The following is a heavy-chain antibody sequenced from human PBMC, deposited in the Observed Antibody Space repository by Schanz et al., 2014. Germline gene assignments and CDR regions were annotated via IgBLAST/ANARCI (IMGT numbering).Heavy chain of an antibody. V-gene: IGHV3-23*04. D-gene: IGHD3-22*01. CDR2: MIGSGSSV. Sequence: EVQLVESGGGFVQPGGSLRLSCVASGVTFSIYGMSWVRQAPGKGLEWVSRMIGSGSSVFYADSVKGRFTISRDNLKNTVYLQMNSLRAGDTAVYYCAKDGRLPYYGTGSDFDYWGQGTLVAVSS. CDR3: AKDGRLPYYGTGSDFDY. J-gene: IGHJ4*02. CDR1: GVTFSIYG.